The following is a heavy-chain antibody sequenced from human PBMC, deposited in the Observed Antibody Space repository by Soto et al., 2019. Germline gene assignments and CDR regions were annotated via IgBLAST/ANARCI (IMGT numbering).Heavy chain of an antibody. CDR1: GGSISSSSYY. CDR2: IYSSGSA. D-gene: IGHD6-6*01. V-gene: IGHV4-39*07. Sequence: QLQLQESGPGLVRPSETLSLTCIVSGGSISSSSYYWGWIRQPPGKGLEWIGSIYSSGSAYYNPSLKSRVTISVDTSKNQFSLKLSSVTAADTAVYYCATFTKGYSSSGRVDAFDIWGQGTMVTVSS. J-gene: IGHJ3*02. CDR3: ATFTKGYSSSGRVDAFDI.